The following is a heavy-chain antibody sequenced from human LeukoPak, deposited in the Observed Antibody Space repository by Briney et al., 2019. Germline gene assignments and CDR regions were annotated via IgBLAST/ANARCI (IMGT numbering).Heavy chain of an antibody. D-gene: IGHD3-10*01. CDR2: INPNSGGT. CDR3: ARAQDSYAWARTFDY. V-gene: IGHV1-2*02. J-gene: IGHJ4*02. Sequence: ASVEVSCKASGYTFTGYYMHWVRQAPGQGLEWMGWINPNSGGTNYAQKFQGRVTMTRDTSISTAYMELSSLRSDDTAVYFCARAQDSYAWARTFDYWGQGTLVTVSS. CDR1: GYTFTGYY.